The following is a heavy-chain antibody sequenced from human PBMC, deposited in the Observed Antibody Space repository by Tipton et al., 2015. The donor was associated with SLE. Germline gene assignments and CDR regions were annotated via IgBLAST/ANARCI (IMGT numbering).Heavy chain of an antibody. CDR3: ARPMITMSPLAAFYI. J-gene: IGHJ3*02. V-gene: IGHV4-59*01. D-gene: IGHD3-10*02. Sequence: TLSLTCTVSGVSINTYYWNWIRQSPGKGLEWIGYIDYNGRTKYRPSLRSRVTISVDTSKNQFSLKFHSVTSADTAVYYCARPMITMSPLAAFYIWGQGTLVTVSS. CDR1: GVSINTYY. CDR2: IDYNGRT.